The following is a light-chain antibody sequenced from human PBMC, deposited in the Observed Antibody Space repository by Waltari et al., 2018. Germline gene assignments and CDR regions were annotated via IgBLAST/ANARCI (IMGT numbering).Light chain of an antibody. Sequence: DIQMTQSPSSLSASVGDTVTITCRASQGINSYLNWFQQKPGKAPKLLIYGATNLESGVPSRFSGSGSGTEFTLTISSLQPEDFAVYYCLQHNSYPLTFGGGTEVEIK. CDR2: GAT. J-gene: IGKJ4*01. V-gene: IGKV1-17*01. CDR3: LQHNSYPLT. CDR1: QGINSY.